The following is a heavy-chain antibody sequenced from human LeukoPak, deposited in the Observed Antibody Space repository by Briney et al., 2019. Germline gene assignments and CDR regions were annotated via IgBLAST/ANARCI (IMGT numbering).Heavy chain of an antibody. D-gene: IGHD3-9*01. CDR3: ARGGGESTSGYYFDY. Sequence: PSETLSLTCTLSSGSIRTSYWAWIRQPPGKGVEYIGLISGTGSANYNASLESRVTISLVTSKNQFSLKMRSVTAADTAMYYCARGGGESTSGYYFDYWGQGTLVTVSS. CDR2: ISGTGSA. J-gene: IGHJ4*02. CDR1: SGSIRTSY. V-gene: IGHV4-59*01.